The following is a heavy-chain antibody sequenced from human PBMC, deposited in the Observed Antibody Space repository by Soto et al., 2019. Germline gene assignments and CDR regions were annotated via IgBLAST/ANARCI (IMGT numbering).Heavy chain of an antibody. CDR1: GFTFSSYG. V-gene: IGHV3-30*18. D-gene: IGHD3-10*01. CDR3: AKDGGKMATSYFVDY. Sequence: QVQLVESGGGVVQPGRSLRLSCAASGFTFSSYGMHWVRQAPGKGLEWVAVISYDGSNKYYADSVKGRFTISRDNSKHTLYLQMNSLRAEDTAVYYCAKDGGKMATSYFVDYWGQGTLVTVSS. CDR2: ISYDGSNK. J-gene: IGHJ4*02.